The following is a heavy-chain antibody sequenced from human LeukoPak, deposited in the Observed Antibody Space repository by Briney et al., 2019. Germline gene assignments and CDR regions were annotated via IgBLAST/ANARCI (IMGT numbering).Heavy chain of an antibody. CDR1: GYTFTSYG. CDR2: ISAYNGNT. V-gene: IGHV1-18*01. J-gene: IGHJ6*02. CDR3: ARDQLISGSGSYYILIHYYYGMDV. Sequence: ASVKVSCKASGYTFTSYGISWVRQAPGQGLEWMGWISAYNGNTNYAQELQGRVTMTTDTSTSTAYMELRSLRSDDTAVYYCARDQLISGSGSYYILIHYYYGMDVWGQGTTVTVSS. D-gene: IGHD3-10*01.